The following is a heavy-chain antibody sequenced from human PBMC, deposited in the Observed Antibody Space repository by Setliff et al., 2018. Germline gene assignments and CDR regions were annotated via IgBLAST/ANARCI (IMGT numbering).Heavy chain of an antibody. CDR1: GYTFTSYY. J-gene: IGHJ4*02. CDR2: VNPGGGSS. CDR3: ARGGLAAANKKGVFEY. Sequence: GASVKVSCKASGYTFTSYYMHWVRQAPGQGLEWMGMVNPGGGSSTSTQRFQGRVTMTRDTSTNTVYMEVSSLTSDDSAVYYCARGGLAAANKKGVFEYWGQGTLVTVSS. V-gene: IGHV1-46*01. D-gene: IGHD6-13*01.